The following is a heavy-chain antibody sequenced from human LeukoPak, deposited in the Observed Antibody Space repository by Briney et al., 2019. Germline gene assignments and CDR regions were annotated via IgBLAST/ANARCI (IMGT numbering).Heavy chain of an antibody. Sequence: GGSLRLSCVASGFTFSSYSMNWVRQAPGKGLEWVSFISSSSSYIYYADSVKGRFTISRDNAKNSLYLQTNSLRAEDTAVYYCARVGAAWSIDYWGQGTLVTVSS. CDR3: ARVGAAWSIDY. V-gene: IGHV3-21*01. CDR2: ISSSSSYI. J-gene: IGHJ4*02. D-gene: IGHD3-10*01. CDR1: GFTFSSYS.